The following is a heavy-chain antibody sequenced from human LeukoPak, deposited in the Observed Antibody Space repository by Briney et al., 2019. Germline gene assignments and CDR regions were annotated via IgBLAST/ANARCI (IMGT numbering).Heavy chain of an antibody. D-gene: IGHD6-19*01. CDR3: AREENSSGWYVGLDYYYYGMDV. J-gene: IGHJ6*02. V-gene: IGHV1-18*01. Sequence: ASVKVSCKASGYTFTSYDINWVRQATGQGLEWMGWISAYNGNTNYAQKLQGRVTMTTDTSTSTAYMELRSLRSDDTAVYYCAREENSSGWYVGLDYYYYGMDVWGQGTTVTVSS. CDR2: ISAYNGNT. CDR1: GYTFTSYD.